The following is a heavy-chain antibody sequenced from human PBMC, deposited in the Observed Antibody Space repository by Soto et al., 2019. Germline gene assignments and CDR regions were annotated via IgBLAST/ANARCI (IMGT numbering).Heavy chain of an antibody. CDR3: ARDGVGATAYWGYLDF. CDR1: GFTFSGYG. Sequence: QVQLVESGGGVVQPGRSLRLSCVASGFTFSGYGMHWVRQAPGKGLKWVAIIRYDGSNIYYADSVRGRFAISRDNSKNTLFLPVDSLGAEDTAVYYCARDGVGATAYWGYLDFWGHGALVTVSS. V-gene: IGHV3-33*01. D-gene: IGHD2-8*02. J-gene: IGHJ5*01. CDR2: IRYDGSNI.